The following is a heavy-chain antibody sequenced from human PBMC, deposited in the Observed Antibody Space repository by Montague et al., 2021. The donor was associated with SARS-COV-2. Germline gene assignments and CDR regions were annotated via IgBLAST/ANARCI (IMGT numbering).Heavy chain of an antibody. Sequence: SETLSLTCAVYGGSFSDYYWSWVRRPPGKGLEWIGDINHRGNTNVSPNLKSRVTISVDTSKNQFSLKLTSVTAADSAVYYCARGQSGSYSGGWVPVALFDFCGYMDIWGRGTTVAVSS. CDR1: GGSFSDYY. V-gene: IGHV4-34*01. J-gene: IGHJ6*03. CDR2: INHRGNT. D-gene: IGHD6-25*01. CDR3: ARGQSGSYSGGWVPVALFDFCGYMDI.